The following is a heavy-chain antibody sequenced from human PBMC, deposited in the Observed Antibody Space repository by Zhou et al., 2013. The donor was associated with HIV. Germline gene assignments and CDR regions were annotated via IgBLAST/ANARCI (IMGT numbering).Heavy chain of an antibody. Sequence: QVQLVQSGAEVKKPGSSVKVSCKASGGTFSSYAISWVRQAPGQGLEWMGRIIPILGIANYAQKFQGRVTITADKSTSTAYMELSSLRSEDTAVYYCASTMGYCSGGSCPIAFDIWGQGTMVTVSS. J-gene: IGHJ3*02. CDR1: GGTFSSYA. CDR2: IIPILGIA. V-gene: IGHV1-69*04. CDR3: ASTMGYCSGGSCPIAFDI. D-gene: IGHD2-15*01.